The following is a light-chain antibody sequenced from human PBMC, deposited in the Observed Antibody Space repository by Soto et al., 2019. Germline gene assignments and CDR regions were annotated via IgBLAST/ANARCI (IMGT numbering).Light chain of an antibody. CDR1: QSISIW. J-gene: IGKJ1*01. CDR3: QQYNSYPWT. Sequence: DIQMTQSPSTLSASVGDTVTITCRASQSISIWLAWYQQKPGKAPKLLIYDASTLESGVPSRFSGSGSGTEFTLTISSLQPDDFATYYCQQYNSYPWTFGQGTKVEIK. V-gene: IGKV1-5*01. CDR2: DAS.